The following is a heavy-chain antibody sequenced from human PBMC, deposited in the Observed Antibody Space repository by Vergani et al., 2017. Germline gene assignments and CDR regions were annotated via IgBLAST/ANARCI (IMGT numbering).Heavy chain of an antibody. CDR2: IIPIFGTA. J-gene: IGHJ5*02. Sequence: QVQLVQSGAEVKKPGASVKVSCKASGYTFSSYAISWVRQAPGQGLEWMGRIIPIFGTANYAQKFQGRVTITADESTSTAYMELSSLRSEDTAVYYCAGDGSGSYYNGPTGWFDPWGQGTLVTVSS. CDR1: GYTFSSYA. V-gene: IGHV1-69*13. D-gene: IGHD3-10*01. CDR3: AGDGSGSYYNGPTGWFDP.